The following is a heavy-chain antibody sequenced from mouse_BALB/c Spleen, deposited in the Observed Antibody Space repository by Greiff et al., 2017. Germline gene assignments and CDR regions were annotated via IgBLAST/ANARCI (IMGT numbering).Heavy chain of an antibody. CDR1: GYSFTSYW. Sequence: VQLQQSGPQLVRPGASVKISCKASGYSFTSYWMHWVKQRPGQGLEWIGMIDPSDSETRLNQKFKDKATLTVDKSSSTAYMQLSSPTSEDSAVYYCARSPLYYGWGLDYWGQGTTLTVSS. CDR3: ARSPLYYGWGLDY. V-gene: IGHV1S126*01. D-gene: IGHD2-2*01. J-gene: IGHJ2*01. CDR2: IDPSDSET.